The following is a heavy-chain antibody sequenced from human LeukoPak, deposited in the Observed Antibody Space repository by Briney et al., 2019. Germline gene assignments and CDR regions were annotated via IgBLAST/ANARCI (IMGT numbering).Heavy chain of an antibody. CDR1: GYTLTELS. J-gene: IGHJ3*02. Sequence: ASVKVSCRVSGYTLTELSMHWVRQAPGKGLEWMGGFDPEDGETLHAQNFQGRVTMTEDTSTDTSYMELSNLRSEDTAMYFCAATDFSYAFDIWGQGTMVTVSS. V-gene: IGHV1-24*01. D-gene: IGHD3-3*01. CDR3: AATDFSYAFDI. CDR2: FDPEDGET.